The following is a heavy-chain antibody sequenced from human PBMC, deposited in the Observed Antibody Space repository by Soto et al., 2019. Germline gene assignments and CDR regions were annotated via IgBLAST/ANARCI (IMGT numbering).Heavy chain of an antibody. J-gene: IGHJ4*02. D-gene: IGHD6-19*01. CDR1: SDSISSYY. CDR3: ARAVGDPLYYLDY. CDR2: TDYSGNT. Sequence: QVQLQESGPGLVRPSETLSLTCTVSSDSISSYYWIWIRQSPGKGLEWIGYTDYSGNTNYNPSVKSRVTISGDTSKNQFSLRRSSVTAADTAVYYCARAVGDPLYYLDYWGQGTLVTVSS. V-gene: IGHV4-59*08.